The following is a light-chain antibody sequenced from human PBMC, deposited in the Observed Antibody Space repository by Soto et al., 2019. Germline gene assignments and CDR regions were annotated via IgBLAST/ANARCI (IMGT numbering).Light chain of an antibody. J-gene: IGLJ1*01. CDR2: EVN. CDR3: SSYAGSSNV. V-gene: IGLV2-8*01. Sequence: QSALAQPPSASGSPGQSVAISRTGTSSDVGGYNYVSWYQQHPGKAPKLMIYEVNKRPSGVPDRFSGSKSGNTASLTVSGFQAEDEADYYCSSYAGSSNVFGTGPKVTVL. CDR1: SSDVGGYNY.